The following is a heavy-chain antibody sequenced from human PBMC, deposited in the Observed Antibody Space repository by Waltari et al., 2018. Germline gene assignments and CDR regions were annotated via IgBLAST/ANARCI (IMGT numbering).Heavy chain of an antibody. V-gene: IGHV3-9*03. CDR1: GFTFDDYA. Sequence: EVQLVESGGGLVQPGGSRRLYCAASGFTFDDYALHWVRQAPGKGLEWVSGISWSGCRLGYADSVKVTFTTTRDNAKNCLYLQMNSLRAEDMAVYYCATEMIAAAGSCWDYWCQGTLVAHSS. CDR2: ISWSGCRL. CDR3: ATEMIAAAGSCWDY. D-gene: IGHD6-13*01. J-gene: IGHJ4*02.